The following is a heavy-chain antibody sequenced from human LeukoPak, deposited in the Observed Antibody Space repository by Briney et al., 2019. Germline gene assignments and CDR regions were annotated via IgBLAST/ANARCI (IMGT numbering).Heavy chain of an antibody. V-gene: IGHV4-61*01. J-gene: IGHJ4*02. CDR1: GGSVSSGSYY. D-gene: IGHD5-18*01. Sequence: TSETLSLTCTVSGGSVSSGSYYWSWIRQPPGKGLEWIGYIYYSGSTNYNPSLMSRVTISVDTSKNQFSLKLSSVTAADTAVYYCARDVPPFGYSYGYFDYSGQGTLVTVSS. CDR3: ARDVPPFGYSYGYFDY. CDR2: IYYSGST.